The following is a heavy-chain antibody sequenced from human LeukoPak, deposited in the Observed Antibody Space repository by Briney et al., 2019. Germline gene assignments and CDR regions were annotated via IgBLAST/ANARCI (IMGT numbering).Heavy chain of an antibody. Sequence: GGSLRLSCAASGFTFSSYAMSWVRQAPGKGLEWVSAISGSGGSTYYADSVKGRFTISRDNSKNTLYLQMHSLRAEDTAVYYCAKEIEGIAVAGSYLDYWGQGTLVTVSS. CDR3: AKEIEGIAVAGSYLDY. V-gene: IGHV3-23*01. CDR1: GFTFSSYA. CDR2: ISGSGGST. J-gene: IGHJ4*02. D-gene: IGHD6-19*01.